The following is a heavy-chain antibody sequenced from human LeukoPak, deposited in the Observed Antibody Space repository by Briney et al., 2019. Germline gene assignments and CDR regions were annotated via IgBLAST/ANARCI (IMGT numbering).Heavy chain of an antibody. V-gene: IGHV1-2*02. Sequence: GASVKVSCKASGYTFTDYYMHWVRLAPGQGLEWMGWIKPTNGDTTFAQKFRGRVTMTRDTSISTAYMDLSSLTSDDTAVYYCARVGGKAADLDYWGQGTLVTVSS. J-gene: IGHJ4*02. CDR3: ARVGGKAADLDY. D-gene: IGHD4-23*01. CDR1: GYTFTDYY. CDR2: IKPTNGDT.